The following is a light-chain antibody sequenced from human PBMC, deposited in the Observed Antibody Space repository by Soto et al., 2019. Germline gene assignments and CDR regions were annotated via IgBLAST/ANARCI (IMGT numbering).Light chain of an antibody. V-gene: IGLV1-47*02. J-gene: IGLJ3*02. CDR1: SSNIGSHY. Sequence: QSVLTQPPSASGTPGQRVAISCSGSSSNIGSHYVYWYQQLPGTAPKLLIYNNNQRPSGVPDRFSGSKSGTSASLAIIGLRSDDESDYYCAVWDASLSGPVFGGGTKLTVL. CDR2: NNN. CDR3: AVWDASLSGPV.